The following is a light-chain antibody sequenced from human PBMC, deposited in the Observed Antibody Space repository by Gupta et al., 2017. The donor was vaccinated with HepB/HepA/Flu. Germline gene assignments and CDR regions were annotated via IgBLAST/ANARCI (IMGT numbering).Light chain of an antibody. V-gene: IGLV3-1*01. CDR2: QDS. Sequence: SYELTQPPSVSVSPGQPASITCSGDQLGDKYACWYQQKPGQSPVLVIYQDSKRPSGIPERFSGSNSGNTATLTISGTQAMDEADYYCQAWDSSTAAVVFGGGTKLTVL. CDR3: QAWDSSTAAVV. J-gene: IGLJ2*01. CDR1: QLGDKY.